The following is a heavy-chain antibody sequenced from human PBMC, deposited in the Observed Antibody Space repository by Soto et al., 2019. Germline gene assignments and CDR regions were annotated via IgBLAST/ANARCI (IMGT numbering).Heavy chain of an antibody. V-gene: IGHV3-11*01. Sequence: GGSLRLSCAASGFTFSDYYMSWIRQAPGKGLEWLSYISSSGGTIYYADSVKGRLTTSRDNAQSSLYLQINSLRAEDTAVYFCARDIQPGGGSCYGYWGQGTLVTVSS. CDR2: ISSSGGTI. J-gene: IGHJ4*02. D-gene: IGHD2-15*01. CDR1: GFTFSDYY. CDR3: ARDIQPGGGSCYGY.